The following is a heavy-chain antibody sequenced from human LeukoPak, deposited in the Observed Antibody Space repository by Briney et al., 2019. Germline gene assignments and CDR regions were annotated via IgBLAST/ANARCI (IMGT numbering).Heavy chain of an antibody. J-gene: IGHJ4*02. D-gene: IGHD1-14*01. Sequence: GGSLRLSCAASGLTFSSHWMHWVRQAPGKGLVWVSRITNDGSSTTYADSVKGRFTVSRDNAKNMLYLQVNSLRAEDTAVYYCATRQGGNPAYWGQGTLVTVSS. CDR1: GLTFSSHW. V-gene: IGHV3-74*01. CDR2: ITNDGSST. CDR3: ATRQGGNPAY.